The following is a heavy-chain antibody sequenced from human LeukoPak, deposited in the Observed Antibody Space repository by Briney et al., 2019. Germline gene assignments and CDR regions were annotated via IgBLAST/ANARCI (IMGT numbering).Heavy chain of an antibody. CDR1: GGSFSNYF. D-gene: IGHD3-10*01. Sequence: SETLSLTCTVSGGSFSNYFRGWIRQPPGRGLEWIGYVHNSGSTYYNPSLKSRVTISVDTSKNQFSLKLSSVTAADTAVYYCARAGDSGSYYVGSDWFDPWGQGTLVTVS. CDR3: ARAGDSGSYYVGSDWFDP. CDR2: VHNSGST. J-gene: IGHJ5*02. V-gene: IGHV4-59*08.